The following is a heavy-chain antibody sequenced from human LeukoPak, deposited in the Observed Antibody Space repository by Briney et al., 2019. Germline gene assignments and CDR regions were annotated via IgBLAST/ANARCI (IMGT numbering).Heavy chain of an antibody. J-gene: IGHJ6*03. D-gene: IGHD1-1*01. V-gene: IGHV3-48*04. CDR3: ARRNGGLDYYYMDV. Sequence: GGSLRLSCAASGFTFSSYSMNWVRRAPGKGLEWVSYISSSGSTIYYADSVKGRFTISRDNAKNSLYLQMNSLRAEDTAVYYCARRNGGLDYYYMDVWGKGTTVTVSS. CDR2: ISSSGSTI. CDR1: GFTFSSYS.